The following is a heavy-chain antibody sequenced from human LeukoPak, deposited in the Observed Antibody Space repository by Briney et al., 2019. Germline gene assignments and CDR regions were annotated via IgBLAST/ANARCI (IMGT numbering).Heavy chain of an antibody. J-gene: IGHJ3*02. CDR1: GYTFTGYY. V-gene: IGHV1-2*02. CDR2: INPTSGDT. CDR3: ARGDVDGPARRAFDI. D-gene: IGHD5-12*01. Sequence: GASVKVSCKASGYTFTGYYMHWVRQAPGQGLEWMGWINPTSGDTSYLQKFQGRVIMTRDTSISTAYMELSRVRSDDTAVYYCARGDVDGPARRAFDIWGQGTMVTVSS.